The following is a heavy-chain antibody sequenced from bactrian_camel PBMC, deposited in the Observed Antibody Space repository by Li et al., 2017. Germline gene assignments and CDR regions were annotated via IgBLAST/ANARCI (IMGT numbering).Heavy chain of an antibody. D-gene: IGHD3*01. CDR3: AIEWDGLVLKRGC. CDR2: INFGGDST. Sequence: VQLVESGGGLVQPGGSLRLSCAGSGFTFSTYAMNWVRQAPDQGLEWVSAINFGGDSTTYADSVKGRFTISHDNANKRLLLQMNSLKPEDTAVYYCAIEWDGLVLKRGCWGQGTQVTVS. J-gene: IGHJ4*01. CDR1: GFTFSTYA. V-gene: IGHV3S42*01.